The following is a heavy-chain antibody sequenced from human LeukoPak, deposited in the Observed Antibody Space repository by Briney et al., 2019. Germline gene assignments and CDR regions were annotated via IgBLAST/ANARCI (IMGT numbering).Heavy chain of an antibody. V-gene: IGHV4-39*07. D-gene: IGHD6-13*01. CDR3: ARVYSSWYYFDY. CDR2: IYYSGRT. Sequence: GSLRLSCAASGFTFSSYEMNWVRQPPGKGLEWIGSIYYSGRTYYNPSLKSRVTMSVDTSKNQFSLKLSSVTAADTAVYHCARVYSSWYYFDYWGQGTLVTVSS. J-gene: IGHJ4*02. CDR1: GFTFSSYE.